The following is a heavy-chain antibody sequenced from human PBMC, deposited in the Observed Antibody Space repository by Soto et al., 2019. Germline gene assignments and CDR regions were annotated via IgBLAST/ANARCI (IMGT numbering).Heavy chain of an antibody. J-gene: IGHJ4*02. D-gene: IGHD6-13*01. Sequence: QVQLQESGPGLVKPSETLSLTCTVSGGSVSSGSYYWSWIRQPPGKALEWIGYIYYSGSTNYNPSLKSRVTISVDTSKNQFSLKLSSVTAADTAVYYCARDLYFSSSWYYFEYWGQGTLVTVSS. V-gene: IGHV4-61*01. CDR1: GGSVSSGSYY. CDR2: IYYSGST. CDR3: ARDLYFSSSWYYFEY.